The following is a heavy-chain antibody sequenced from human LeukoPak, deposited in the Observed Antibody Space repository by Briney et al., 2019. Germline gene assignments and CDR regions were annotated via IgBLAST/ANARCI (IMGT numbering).Heavy chain of an antibody. V-gene: IGHV3-53*01. Sequence: PGGSLRLSCAASGFTVSSNYMSWVRQAPGRGLEWVSVIYSGGSTYYADSVKGRFTISRDNSKNTLYLQMNSLRAEDTAVYYCARECYDSSGYYFNYWGQGTLVTVSS. J-gene: IGHJ4*02. CDR3: ARECYDSSGYYFNY. CDR1: GFTVSSNY. D-gene: IGHD3-22*01. CDR2: IYSGGST.